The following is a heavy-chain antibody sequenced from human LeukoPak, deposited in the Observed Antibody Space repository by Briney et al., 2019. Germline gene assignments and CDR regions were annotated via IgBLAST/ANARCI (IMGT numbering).Heavy chain of an antibody. Sequence: GGSLRLSCAASGFTFSSYAMSWVRQAPGKGLEWVSAISGSGGSTYYADSVKGRFTISRYNSKNTLYLQMNSLRAEDTAVYYCATDYTRGFIEYWGPGTLVTVSS. CDR2: ISGSGGST. V-gene: IGHV3-23*01. D-gene: IGHD3-10*01. J-gene: IGHJ4*02. CDR3: ATDYTRGFIEY. CDR1: GFTFSSYA.